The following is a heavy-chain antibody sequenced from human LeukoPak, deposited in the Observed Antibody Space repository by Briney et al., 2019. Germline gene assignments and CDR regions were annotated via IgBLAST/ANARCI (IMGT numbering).Heavy chain of an antibody. Sequence: GGSLRLSCAASGFTFSSYAMHGVRQAPGKGREGVAVISYDGSNKYYADSVKGRFTISRDNSKNTLYLQMNSLRAEDTAVYYCARGGVEYIVVVPAGFYWGQGTLVTVSS. CDR2: ISYDGSNK. CDR3: ARGGVEYIVVVPAGFY. CDR1: GFTFSSYA. J-gene: IGHJ4*02. V-gene: IGHV3-30-3*01. D-gene: IGHD2-2*01.